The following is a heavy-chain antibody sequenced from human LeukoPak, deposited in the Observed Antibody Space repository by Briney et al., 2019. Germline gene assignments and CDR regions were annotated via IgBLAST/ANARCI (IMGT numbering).Heavy chain of an antibody. D-gene: IGHD2-2*01. CDR3: ARDPSYCSSTSCYYDY. CDR1: GFTVSSNY. V-gene: IGHV3-66*01. CDR2: IYSGGST. Sequence: PGGSLRLSCAASGFTVSSNYMSWVRQAPGKGLEWVSVIYSGGSTYYADSVKGRFTISRDNSKNTLYLQMNSLRAEDTAVYYCARDPSYCSSTSCYYDYWGQGTLVTVSS. J-gene: IGHJ4*02.